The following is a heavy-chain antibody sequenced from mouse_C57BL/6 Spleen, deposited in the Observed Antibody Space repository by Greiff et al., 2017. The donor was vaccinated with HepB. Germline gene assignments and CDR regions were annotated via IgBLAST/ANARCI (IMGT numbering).Heavy chain of an antibody. Sequence: VQLQQSGPELVKPGASVKLSCKASGYTFTSYDINWVKQRPGQGLEWIGWIYPRDGSTKYNEKFKGKATLTVDTSSSTAYMELHSLTSEDSAVYFCAGGSSRYYYAMDYWGQGTSVTVSS. CDR1: GYTFTSYD. V-gene: IGHV1-85*01. D-gene: IGHD1-1*01. CDR2: IYPRDGST. CDR3: AGGSSRYYYAMDY. J-gene: IGHJ4*01.